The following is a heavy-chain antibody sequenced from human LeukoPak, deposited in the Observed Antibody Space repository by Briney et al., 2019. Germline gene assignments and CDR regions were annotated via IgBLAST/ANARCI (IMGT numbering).Heavy chain of an antibody. J-gene: IGHJ3*02. CDR1: GGSISNYY. D-gene: IGHD6-19*01. V-gene: IGHV4-59*01. CDR3: ARVVEYSSGWYSAFDI. CDR2: IYYSGFT. Sequence: PSETLSLTCTVSGGSISNYYWSWIRQPPGKGLEWIGYIYYSGFTNYNPSLKSRVTISVDTSKNQFSLKMSSVTAADTAVYHCARVVEYSSGWYSAFDIWGQGTMVTVSS.